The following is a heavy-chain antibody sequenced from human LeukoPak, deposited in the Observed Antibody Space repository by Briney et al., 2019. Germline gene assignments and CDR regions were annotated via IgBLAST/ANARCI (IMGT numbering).Heavy chain of an antibody. CDR3: ARVGPGYSSGWYGFRDWFDP. CDR2: IYSGGST. D-gene: IGHD6-19*01. J-gene: IGHJ5*02. Sequence: GGSLRLSCAASGFTVSSNYMSWVRQAPGKGLEWVSVIYSGGSTYYADSVKGRFTISRDNSKNTLYLQMNSLRAEDTAVYYCARVGPGYSSGWYGFRDWFDPWGQGTLVTVSS. CDR1: GFTVSSNY. V-gene: IGHV3-53*01.